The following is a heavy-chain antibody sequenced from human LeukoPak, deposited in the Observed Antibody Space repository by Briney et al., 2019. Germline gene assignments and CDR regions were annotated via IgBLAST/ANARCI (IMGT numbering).Heavy chain of an antibody. Sequence: GASVKVSCKASGYTFTSYYMHWVRQAPGQGLEWMGIINPSGGSTSYAQKFQGRVTMTRDTSTSTVYMELSSLRSEDTAVYYCARVALTNYYDSSGYENYFDYWGQGTLVTVSS. CDR2: INPSGGST. CDR3: ARVALTNYYDSSGYENYFDY. V-gene: IGHV1-46*01. J-gene: IGHJ4*02. D-gene: IGHD3-22*01. CDR1: GYTFTSYY.